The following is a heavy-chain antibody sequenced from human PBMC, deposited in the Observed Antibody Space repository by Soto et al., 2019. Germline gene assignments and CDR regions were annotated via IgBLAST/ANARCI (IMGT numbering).Heavy chain of an antibody. Sequence: QVQLVESGGGLVKPGGSLRLSCAASGFTFSDYYMSFIRQAPGKGLEWVSYISSSGSYTNYADSVKGRFTISRDSAKNSLYLQMNSLRAEDTAVYYCARVGIAMAGTGWFDPWGQGTLVTVSS. V-gene: IGHV3-11*06. CDR2: ISSSGSYT. D-gene: IGHD6-19*01. CDR1: GFTFSDYY. CDR3: ARVGIAMAGTGWFDP. J-gene: IGHJ5*02.